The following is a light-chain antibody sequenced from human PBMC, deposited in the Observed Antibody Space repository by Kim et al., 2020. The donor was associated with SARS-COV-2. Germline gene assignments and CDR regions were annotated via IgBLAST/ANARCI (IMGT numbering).Light chain of an antibody. J-gene: IGKJ1*01. CDR3: QQSYSTPQT. CDR1: QSISSY. V-gene: IGKV1-39*01. Sequence: ASVGDRVTITCRASQSISSYLNWYQQKPGKAPKLLIYAASSLQSGVPSRFSGGGSGTDFTLTISSLQPEDFATYYCQQSYSTPQTFGQGTKVDIK. CDR2: AAS.